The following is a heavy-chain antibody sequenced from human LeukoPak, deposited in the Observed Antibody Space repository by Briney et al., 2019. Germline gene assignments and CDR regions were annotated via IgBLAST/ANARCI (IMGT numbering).Heavy chain of an antibody. CDR2: MNPNSGNT. D-gene: IGHD6-19*01. Sequence: GASVKVSCKASGYTFTSYEINWVRQATGQGLEWMGWMNPNSGNTDYAQKFQGRLTITRNTSISTDYMELSSLRSEDTAVYYCARDSSGWYHWFDPWGQGTLVTVSS. CDR3: ARDSSGWYHWFDP. V-gene: IGHV1-8*03. CDR1: GYTFTSYE. J-gene: IGHJ5*02.